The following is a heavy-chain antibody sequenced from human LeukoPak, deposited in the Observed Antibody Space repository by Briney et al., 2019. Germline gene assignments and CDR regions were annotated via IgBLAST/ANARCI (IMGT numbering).Heavy chain of an antibody. J-gene: IGHJ4*02. V-gene: IGHV1-69*04. D-gene: IGHD3-22*01. CDR2: VIPILGIA. CDR1: GFTFTSYG. Sequence: GASVKVSCTASGFTFTSYGISWVRQAPGQGLEWMGRVIPILGIANYAQKFQGRVTITADKSTSTAYMELSSLRSEDTAVYYCASSSLLYDSSGYLLGDYWGQGTLVTVSS. CDR3: ASSSLLYDSSGYLLGDY.